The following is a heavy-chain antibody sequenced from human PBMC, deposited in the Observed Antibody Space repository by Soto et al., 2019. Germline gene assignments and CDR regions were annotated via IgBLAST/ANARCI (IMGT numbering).Heavy chain of an antibody. Sequence: QVQLVESGGGVVQPGRSLRLSCAASGFTFSSYAMHWVRQAPGKGLEWVAVISYDGSIKYYADSVKGRFTISRDNSKNTLYLQMNSLRAEDTAVYYCARDRYCSSTSCHYYYYYGMDVWGQGTTVTVSS. CDR2: ISYDGSIK. CDR3: ARDRYCSSTSCHYYYYYGMDV. V-gene: IGHV3-30-3*01. D-gene: IGHD2-2*01. CDR1: GFTFSSYA. J-gene: IGHJ6*02.